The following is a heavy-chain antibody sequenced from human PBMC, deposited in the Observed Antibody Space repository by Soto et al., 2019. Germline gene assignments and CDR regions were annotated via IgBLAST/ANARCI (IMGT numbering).Heavy chain of an antibody. D-gene: IGHD3-16*01. Sequence: ASVKVSCKASGYTFTKFHINWVRQAPGQGLEWMGMIDPSGGVTRDAQRFQGRITMTSDTSTSSVYMELRGLTSEDTAVYYCERDVIGHDNYETIGYYFDHWGPGTLVTVSS. V-gene: IGHV1-46*01. CDR3: ERDVIGHDNYETIGYYFDH. CDR1: GYTFTKFH. J-gene: IGHJ4*02. CDR2: IDPSGGVT.